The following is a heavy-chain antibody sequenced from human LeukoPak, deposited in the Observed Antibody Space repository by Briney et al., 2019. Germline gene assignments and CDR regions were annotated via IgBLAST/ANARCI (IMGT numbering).Heavy chain of an antibody. V-gene: IGHV1-2*06. CDR1: GYTFTGYY. CDR2: IDPNSGGT. Sequence: ASVKVSCKASGYTFTGYYMHWVRQAPGQGLEWMGRIDPNSGGTKYAQKFQGRVTMTRDTSISTAYMESSSLRSDDMAVYYCARDSRVSGDYWGQGTLVTVSS. CDR3: ARDSRVSGDY. D-gene: IGHD2-8*01. J-gene: IGHJ4*02.